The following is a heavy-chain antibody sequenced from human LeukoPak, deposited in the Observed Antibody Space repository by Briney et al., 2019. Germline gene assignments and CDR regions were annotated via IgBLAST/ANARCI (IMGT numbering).Heavy chain of an antibody. CDR1: GGTFSSYT. Sequence: SVKVSCKASGGTFSSYTISWGRQAPGQGLEWMGRIIPILGIANSAQNFQGRVTITADKSTSTAYMELSSLRSEDTAVYYCARDCPNYDSSGYYFDYWGQGTLVTVSS. V-gene: IGHV1-69*04. J-gene: IGHJ4*02. D-gene: IGHD3-22*01. CDR2: IIPILGIA. CDR3: ARDCPNYDSSGYYFDY.